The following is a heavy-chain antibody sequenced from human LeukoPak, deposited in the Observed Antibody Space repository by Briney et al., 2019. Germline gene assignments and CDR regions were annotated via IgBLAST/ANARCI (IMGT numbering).Heavy chain of an antibody. CDR2: ISTSSSYI. D-gene: IGHD2-15*01. V-gene: IGHV3-21*01. J-gene: IGHJ4*02. Sequence: PGGSLRLSCAASGFTFRSYSMNWVRQAAGKGLEWVSSISTSSSYIYYADSVKGRFTISRDNAKNSLYLQMNSLRAEDTAVYYCARGESIVVVVAATSGINYWGQGTLVTVSS. CDR1: GFTFRSYS. CDR3: ARGESIVVVVAATSGINY.